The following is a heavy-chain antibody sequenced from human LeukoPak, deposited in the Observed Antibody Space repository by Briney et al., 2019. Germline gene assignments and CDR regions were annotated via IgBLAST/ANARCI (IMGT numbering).Heavy chain of an antibody. Sequence: GGSLRLSCAASGFTFSSYSMNWVRQAPGKGLEWVSYISSSSSTIYYADSVKGRFTISRDNAKNSLYLQMNSLRAEDTAVYYCARESEAGLRAWYVDVWGKGTTVTVSS. V-gene: IGHV3-48*04. D-gene: IGHD3-10*01. CDR3: ARESEAGLRAWYVDV. J-gene: IGHJ6*03. CDR2: ISSSSSTI. CDR1: GFTFSSYS.